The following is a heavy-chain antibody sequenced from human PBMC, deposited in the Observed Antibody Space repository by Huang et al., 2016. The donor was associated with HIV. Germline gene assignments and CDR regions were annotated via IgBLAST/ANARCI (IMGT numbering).Heavy chain of an antibody. J-gene: IGHJ4*02. CDR3: VQVRGDTSGWFIG. CDR2: ISGSGDRT. V-gene: IGHV3-23*01. CDR1: GLTFSSYA. Sequence: EVQLLESGGGLVQPGGSLRLSCAASGLTFSSYAMSWVRQAPGKVLKWVSGISGSGDRTYYADSVKGRFTISRDNSKNTLYLQMNSLRAEDTALYYCVQVRGDTSGWFIGWGQGTLVTVSS. D-gene: IGHD6-19*01.